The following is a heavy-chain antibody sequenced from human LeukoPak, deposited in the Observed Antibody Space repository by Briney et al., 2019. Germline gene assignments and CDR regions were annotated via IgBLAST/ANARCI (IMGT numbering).Heavy chain of an antibody. J-gene: IGHJ5*02. D-gene: IGHD1-14*01. CDR3: ARPISGPRGWFDP. CDR2: IYYSGST. CDR1: GGSISSSSYY. Sequence: PSETLSLTCTVSGGSISSSSYYWGWIRQPPGKGLEWIGGIYYSGSTYYNPSLKSRVTISVDTSKNQFSLKLSSVTAADTAVYYCARPISGPRGWFDPWGQGTLVTVSS. V-gene: IGHV4-39*01.